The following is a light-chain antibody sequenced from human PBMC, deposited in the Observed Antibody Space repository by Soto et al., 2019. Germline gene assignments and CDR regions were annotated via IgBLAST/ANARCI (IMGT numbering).Light chain of an antibody. CDR2: DVI. CDR3: CSYTTSSTYV. V-gene: IGLV2-8*01. J-gene: IGLJ1*01. Sequence: QSALTQPPSASGSPGQTVAISCTGTSSDVGAYNYVSWYQQHPGKAPKLMIYDVIERPSGVPARFSGSKSGNTASLTVSGLQPEDEADYYCCSYTTSSTYVFGTWTKVTVL. CDR1: SSDVGAYNY.